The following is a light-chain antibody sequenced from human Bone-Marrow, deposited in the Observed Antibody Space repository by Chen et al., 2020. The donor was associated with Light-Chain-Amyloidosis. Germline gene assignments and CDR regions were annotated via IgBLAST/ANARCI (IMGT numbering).Light chain of an antibody. CDR2: GAS. CDR1: QSIRGN. V-gene: IGKV3-15*01. J-gene: IGKJ1*01. CDR3: QQYNNWPLT. Sequence: VMTQSPVALSVSPGDTATLSCRASQSIRGNLAWYQQRPGQAPRLLIYGASASATGIPDRFSGSGFETDFTLTISTIQSEDFAVYYCQQYNNWPLTFGQGTRVDIK.